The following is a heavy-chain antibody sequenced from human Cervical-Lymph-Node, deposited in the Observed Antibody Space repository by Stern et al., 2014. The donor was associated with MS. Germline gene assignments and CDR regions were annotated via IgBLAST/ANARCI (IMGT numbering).Heavy chain of an antibody. D-gene: IGHD3-16*01. J-gene: IGHJ4*02. V-gene: IGHV1-18*01. CDR2: IATHNGVT. Sequence: VQLVESGAEVKNAGASVKVSCKASGYTFINYGFSWVRQVPGQGLEWMGWIATHNGVTNDARRFQDRLRLTTDTSTSTAYMELRSLTSDDTAMYFCVRDPANYGILDLWGQGTLVTVSS. CDR3: VRDPANYGILDL. CDR1: GYTFINYG.